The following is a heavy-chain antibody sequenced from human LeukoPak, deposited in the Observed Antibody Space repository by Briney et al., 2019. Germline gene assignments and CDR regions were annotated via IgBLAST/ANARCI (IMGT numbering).Heavy chain of an antibody. CDR2: IYTSGST. Sequence: SETLSLTCTVSGGSISSYYWSWMRQPAGKGLEWIGRIYTSGSTNYNPSLKSRVTIAVDTSKNQFSLKLSSVTAADTAVYYCARLASPYCSRTSCYHYNYMDVWGKGTTVTVSS. V-gene: IGHV4-4*07. CDR3: ARLASPYCSRTSCYHYNYMDV. J-gene: IGHJ6*03. CDR1: GGSISSYY. D-gene: IGHD2-2*01.